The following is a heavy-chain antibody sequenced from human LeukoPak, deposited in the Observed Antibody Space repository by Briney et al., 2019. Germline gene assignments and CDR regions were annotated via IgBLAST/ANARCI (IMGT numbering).Heavy chain of an antibody. V-gene: IGHV3-30*02. CDR3: AKDYASVGYFYYYMDV. D-gene: IGHD4-23*01. Sequence: PGGSLRLSCAASGFTFSDYGMHWVRQAPGKGLEWVAFIRYDGSNKNYADSVKGRFTISRDNSKNTLYLQMNSLRTEDTAVYYCAKDYASVGYFYYYMDVWGKGTTVIVSS. CDR2: IRYDGSNK. J-gene: IGHJ6*03. CDR1: GFTFSDYG.